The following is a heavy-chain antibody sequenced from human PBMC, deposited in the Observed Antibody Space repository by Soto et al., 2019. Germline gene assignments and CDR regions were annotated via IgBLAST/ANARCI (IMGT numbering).Heavy chain of an antibody. J-gene: IGHJ6*02. D-gene: IGHD2-2*01. V-gene: IGHV5-51*01. CDR2: IYPGDSDT. Sequence: PGESLKISCNGSGYIFTNSWIGWVRQRPGKGLEWMGIIYPGDSDTRYSPSFQGQVTISADKSITTAYLQWSSLTASDTAMYYCARLQAAMPAAAGMDVWGQGTAVTVSS. CDR1: GYIFTNSW. CDR3: ARLQAAMPAAAGMDV.